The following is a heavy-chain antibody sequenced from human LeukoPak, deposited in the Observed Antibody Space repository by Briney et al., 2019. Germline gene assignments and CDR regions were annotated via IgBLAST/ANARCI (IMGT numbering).Heavy chain of an antibody. D-gene: IGHD1-26*01. CDR2: INHSGST. CDR3: AREKSYYRSAFDI. CDR1: GGSFSGYY. V-gene: IGHV4-34*01. J-gene: IGHJ3*02. Sequence: SETLSLTCDVYGGSFSGYYWSWIRQPPEKGLEWIGEINHSGSTNYNPSLKSRVTISVDTSKNQFSLKLSSVTAADTAVYYCAREKSYYRSAFDIWGQGTMVTVSS.